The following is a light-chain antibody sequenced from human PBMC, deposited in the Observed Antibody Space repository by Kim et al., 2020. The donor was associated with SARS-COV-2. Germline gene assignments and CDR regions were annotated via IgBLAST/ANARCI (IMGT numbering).Light chain of an antibody. CDR3: QAWDNSAGV. Sequence: SYELTQPPSVSVSPGQTASITCSGDGLGNKYASWYQQRSGQSPVLVIYQDSKRPSGIPERFSGSNSGNTATLTISGTQAMDEADYYCQAWDNSAGVFGTGTQLTVL. CDR1: GLGNKY. J-gene: IGLJ1*01. V-gene: IGLV3-1*01. CDR2: QDS.